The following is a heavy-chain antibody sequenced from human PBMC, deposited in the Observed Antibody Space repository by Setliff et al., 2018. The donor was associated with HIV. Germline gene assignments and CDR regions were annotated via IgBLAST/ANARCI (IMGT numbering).Heavy chain of an antibody. V-gene: IGHV7-4-1*02. D-gene: IGHD4-17*01. CDR2: INTQTGSP. CDR1: GYSFINYA. Sequence: GASVKVSCKASGYSFINYAMNWVRQAPGQGLEWMGWINTQTGSPTYAQAFTGRFVFSVDTSVTTVYLQISGLKADDTAVYYCARALYGEYGGDLNWLDPWGQGTLVTVSS. J-gene: IGHJ5*02. CDR3: ARALYGEYGGDLNWLDP.